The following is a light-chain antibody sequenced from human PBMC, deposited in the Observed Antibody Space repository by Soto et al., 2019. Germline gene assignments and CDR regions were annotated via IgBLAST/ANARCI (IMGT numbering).Light chain of an antibody. CDR2: DAS. Sequence: EIVLTQSPDTLSLSPGERTTLSCRTSQGVKNNYLACYKQKPGQAPTFLIYDASSRATGIRDRFSRSGSETDFTLTISRLEPDDFAVDYCHQYGRSPHTCGGGTKVEIK. CDR1: QGVKNNY. V-gene: IGKV3-20*01. J-gene: IGKJ4*01. CDR3: HQYGRSPHT.